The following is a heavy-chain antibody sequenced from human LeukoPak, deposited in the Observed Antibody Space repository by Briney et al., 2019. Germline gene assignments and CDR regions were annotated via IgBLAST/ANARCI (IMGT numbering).Heavy chain of an antibody. Sequence: PGGSLSLSCAASGFTFSSYSMNWVRQAPGKGLEWVSYISSSSSTIYYADSVKGRFTISRDNAKNSLYLQMNSLRAEDTAVYYCARESRWLHIVGYYYYMDVWGKGTTVTVSS. CDR3: ARESRWLHIVGYYYYMDV. CDR2: ISSSSSTI. CDR1: GFTFSSYS. J-gene: IGHJ6*03. D-gene: IGHD3-22*01. V-gene: IGHV3-48*04.